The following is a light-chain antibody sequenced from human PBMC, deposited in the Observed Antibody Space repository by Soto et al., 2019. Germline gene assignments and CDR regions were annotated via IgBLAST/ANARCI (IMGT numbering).Light chain of an antibody. CDR2: DAS. CDR1: QSISRY. CDR3: QQYHNYWT. V-gene: IGKV1-5*01. J-gene: IGKJ1*01. Sequence: DIQMTQSPSTLSASVGDRVTITCRASQSISRYLAWYQKKLGKAPKLLIHDASSLESGVPSRFSGGGSGTEFTLIISRLQPDDFATYYCQQYHNYWTFGQGTKVEIK.